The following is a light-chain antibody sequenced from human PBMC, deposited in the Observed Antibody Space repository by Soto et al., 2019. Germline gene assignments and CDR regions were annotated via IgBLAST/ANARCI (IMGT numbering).Light chain of an antibody. CDR3: HQYVSSPLT. V-gene: IGKV3-20*01. CDR1: QSVSSSY. J-gene: IGKJ4*01. CDR2: GAS. Sequence: EIVLTQSPGTLSLSPGERATLSCRASQSVSSSYLAWYQQKPGQAPRLLIYGASSRATGIPDRFSSSGSGTDFTLTISRLEPEDFAVYYCHQYVSSPLTFGGGTKVEIK.